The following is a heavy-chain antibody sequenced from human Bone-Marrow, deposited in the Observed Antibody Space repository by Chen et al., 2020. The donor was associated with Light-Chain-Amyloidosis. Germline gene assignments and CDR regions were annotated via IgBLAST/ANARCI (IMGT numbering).Heavy chain of an antibody. CDR1: GYTFPKYW. Sequence: EVQLEQSWPEVKKPGESLKSSCKGSGYTFPKYWIGRVRQMPGKGLEWMGVIYPDDSDARYSPSFERQVPLSADKSITAPYLQWRSLKASVTAMYYCARRRDGYNFGYWGQGTLVTVSS. V-gene: IGHV5-51*01. D-gene: IGHD5-12*01. J-gene: IGHJ4*02. CDR2: IYPDDSDA. CDR3: ARRRDGYNFGY.